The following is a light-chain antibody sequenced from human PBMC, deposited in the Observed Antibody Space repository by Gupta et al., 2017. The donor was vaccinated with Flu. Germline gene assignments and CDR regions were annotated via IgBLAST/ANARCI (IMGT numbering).Light chain of an antibody. J-gene: IGKJ1*01. CDR2: AAS. Sequence: AIQMTQSPSSLSASVGDRVTITCRASQGIRNDLGWYQQKPGKAPKLLIYAASSLKSGVPSRFSGSGSGTDFTLTISSREPEDFATYYCLQDDNYPRTFGQGTKVEIK. CDR3: LQDDNYPRT. V-gene: IGKV1-6*01. CDR1: QGIRND.